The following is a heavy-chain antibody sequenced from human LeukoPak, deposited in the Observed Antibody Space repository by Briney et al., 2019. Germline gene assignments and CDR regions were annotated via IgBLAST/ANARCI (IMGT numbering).Heavy chain of an antibody. CDR2: IIPILGIA. Sequence: ASVKVSCKASGGTFSSYAISWVRQAPGQGLEWMGRIIPILGIANYAQKFQGRVTITADKSTSTAYMELSSLRSEDTAVYYCARNLGNPITPLYNVLDVWGKGTTVTAS. J-gene: IGHJ6*03. CDR1: GGTFSSYA. CDR3: ARNLGNPITPLYNVLDV. V-gene: IGHV1-69*04. D-gene: IGHD3-16*01.